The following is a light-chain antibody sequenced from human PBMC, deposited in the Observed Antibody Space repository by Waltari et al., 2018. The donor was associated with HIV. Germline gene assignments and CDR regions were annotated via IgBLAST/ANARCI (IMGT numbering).Light chain of an antibody. V-gene: IGKV1-5*03. J-gene: IGKJ2*01. CDR1: QNIGTS. Sequence: DIRLTQTPSTLSAAVRDTDTITCRASQNIGTSLAWYQQKPGKSPTLLVYQASTLQNGVSSRFSGSGSGTEFTLTITSLQRDDFASYFCQQYETYYTFGQGSRLE. CDR3: QQYETYYT. CDR2: QAS.